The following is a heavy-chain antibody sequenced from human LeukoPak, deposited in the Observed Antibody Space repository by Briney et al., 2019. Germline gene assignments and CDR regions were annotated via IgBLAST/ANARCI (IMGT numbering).Heavy chain of an antibody. Sequence: GSSVKVSCKXSGGTFSSYAISWVRQAPGQGLERMGGIIPIFGTANYAQKFQGRVTITTDESTSTAYMELSSLRSEDTAAYYCARDLPVGARRYYWYFDLWGRGTLVTVSS. CDR1: GGTFSSYA. CDR2: IIPIFGTA. V-gene: IGHV1-69*05. D-gene: IGHD1-26*01. J-gene: IGHJ2*01. CDR3: ARDLPVGARRYYWYFDL.